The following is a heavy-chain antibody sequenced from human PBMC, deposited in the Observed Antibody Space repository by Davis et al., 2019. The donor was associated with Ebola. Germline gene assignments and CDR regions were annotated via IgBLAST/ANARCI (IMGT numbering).Heavy chain of an antibody. CDR3: ARGTAVAGGNSISFDY. Sequence: SVKVSCKASGGTFSSYAISWVRQAPGQGLEWMGGIIPIFGTANYAQKFQGRVTITADKSTSTAYMELSSLRSEDTAVYYCARGTAVAGGNSISFDYWGQGTLVTVSS. V-gene: IGHV1-69*06. CDR1: GGTFSSYA. J-gene: IGHJ4*02. D-gene: IGHD6-19*01. CDR2: IIPIFGTA.